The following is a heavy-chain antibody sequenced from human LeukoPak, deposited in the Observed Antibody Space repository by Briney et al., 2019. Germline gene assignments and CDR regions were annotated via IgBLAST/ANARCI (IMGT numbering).Heavy chain of an antibody. J-gene: IGHJ6*03. CDR3: ARERWGVVAASTYYYFYIDV. V-gene: IGHV4-4*02. CDR1: GFTFSSYGM. Sequence: AGGSLRLSCAASGFTFSSYGMNWVRQAPGKGLEWIGEIYHTGNTNYNPSLRSRVNMSVDKPNNQFSLTLTSVTAADTAVYYCARERWGVVAASTYYYFYIDVWGKGTAVTVSS. CDR2: IYHTGNT. D-gene: IGHD2-15*01.